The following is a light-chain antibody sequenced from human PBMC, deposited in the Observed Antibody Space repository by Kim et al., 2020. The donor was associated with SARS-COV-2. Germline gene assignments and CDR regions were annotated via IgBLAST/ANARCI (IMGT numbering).Light chain of an antibody. Sequence: VSPGESATLSCRASQTVSGNLAWYQQKPGQAPRIVIYGASTRATGIPARFSGSGSGTEFTLTISSLQSEDFAVYYCQQYSHWPRTFGQGTKVDIK. CDR2: GAS. J-gene: IGKJ1*01. CDR1: QTVSGN. CDR3: QQYSHWPRT. V-gene: IGKV3-15*01.